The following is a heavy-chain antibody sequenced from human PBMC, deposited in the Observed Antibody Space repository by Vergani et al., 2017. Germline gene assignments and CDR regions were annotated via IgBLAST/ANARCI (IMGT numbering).Heavy chain of an antibody. J-gene: IGHJ4*02. Sequence: QVQLQESGPGLVKPSQTLSLTCTVSGGSISSGGYYWSWIRQHPGKGLEWIGYIYYSGSSYYNPSLKSRVTISVDTSKNQFSLKLSSVTAADTAVYYCAGQSRYVFWTNGVCPLGYWGQGALVTVSS. CDR1: GGSISSGGYY. CDR3: AGQSRYVFWTNGVCPLGY. V-gene: IGHV4-31*03. D-gene: IGHD2-8*01. CDR2: IYYSGSS.